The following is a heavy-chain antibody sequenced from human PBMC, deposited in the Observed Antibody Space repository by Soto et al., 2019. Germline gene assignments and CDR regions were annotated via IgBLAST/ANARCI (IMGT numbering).Heavy chain of an antibody. D-gene: IGHD2-15*01. J-gene: IGHJ3*02. CDR1: GGTFSSYA. CDR3: ARDCSGGSCHPPAFDI. V-gene: IGHV1-69*01. Sequence: QVQLVQSGAEVKKPGSSVKVSCKASGGTFSSYAISWVRQAPGQGLEWMGGIIPIFGTANYAQKFQGRVTITADESKRTAYMELSSLRSEDTAVYYCARDCSGGSCHPPAFDIWGQGTMVTVSS. CDR2: IIPIFGTA.